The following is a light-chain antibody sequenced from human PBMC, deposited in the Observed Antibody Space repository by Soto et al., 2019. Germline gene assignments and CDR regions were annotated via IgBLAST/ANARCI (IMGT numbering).Light chain of an antibody. J-gene: IGKJ5*01. V-gene: IGKV1-39*01. CDR2: SAS. Sequence: DLQMTQSPSSLSASVGDRVTITCRASQSISNYLNWYQQKPGKAPNLLIYSASSLQSGVPSRFSGSGSGTDFTLAISSLQPEDFATYYCQQTYNALAITFGQGTRLEIK. CDR1: QSISNY. CDR3: QQTYNALAIT.